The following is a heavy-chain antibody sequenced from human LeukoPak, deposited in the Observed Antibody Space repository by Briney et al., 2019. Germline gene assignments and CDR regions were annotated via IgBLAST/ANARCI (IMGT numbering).Heavy chain of an antibody. CDR2: IYHSGST. CDR3: ARGQVGRAGTFRIWAYFDH. CDR1: GDSISSNKW. D-gene: IGHD6-19*01. Sequence: SGTLSLTCAVSGDSISSNKWWSGVRLPPGKGLEWIGEIYHSGSTNYHPSLKSRVTVSLDTSKNQFSLKLSSVTAADTAVYYCARGQVGRAGTFRIWAYFDHWGQGTLVIVSS. J-gene: IGHJ4*02. V-gene: IGHV4-4*02.